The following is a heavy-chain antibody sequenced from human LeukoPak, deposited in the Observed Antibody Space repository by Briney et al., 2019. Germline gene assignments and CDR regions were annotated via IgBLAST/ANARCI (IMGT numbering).Heavy chain of an antibody. V-gene: IGHV4-30-2*01. D-gene: IGHD5-18*01. CDR2: IYHSGST. CDR3: ARRGYSHGYA. CDR1: GGSISSGGYY. Sequence: KPSETLCLTCSVSGGSISSGGYYWSWIRQPPGQGLEWVGYIYHSGSTYYNPSLKNRVTISVDRSKNQFFLKLSSVTAADTAVYYCARRGYSHGYAWGQGTLVTVSS. J-gene: IGHJ5*02.